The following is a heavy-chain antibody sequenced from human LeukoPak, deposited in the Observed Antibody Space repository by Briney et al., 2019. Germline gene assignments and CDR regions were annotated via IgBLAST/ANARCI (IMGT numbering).Heavy chain of an antibody. Sequence: ASVKVSCKVSGYTLTDLSMHWVRQAPGKGLEWMGRFDPEDGETIYAQKFQGRVTMTEDTPTDTAYMELTSLRSEDTAVYYCANTMKVVGLVGVYYGMDVWGQGTTVTVSS. D-gene: IGHD3-22*01. CDR3: ANTMKVVGLVGVYYGMDV. V-gene: IGHV1-24*01. CDR2: FDPEDGET. J-gene: IGHJ6*02. CDR1: GYTLTDLS.